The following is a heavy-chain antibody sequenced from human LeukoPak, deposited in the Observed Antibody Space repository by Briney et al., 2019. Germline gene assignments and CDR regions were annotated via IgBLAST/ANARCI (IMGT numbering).Heavy chain of an antibody. V-gene: IGHV3-48*04. Sequence: GGSLRLSCAASGFTFSSYSMNWVRQAPGKGLEWVSYISCSSTIYYADSVKGRFNISRDNTKDSLFLQMNMLRGEETAVEYCARFGARGLAGFDYWGQGTLVTVSS. CDR1: GFTFSSYS. D-gene: IGHD3-10*01. CDR2: ISCSSTI. CDR3: ARFGARGLAGFDY. J-gene: IGHJ4*02.